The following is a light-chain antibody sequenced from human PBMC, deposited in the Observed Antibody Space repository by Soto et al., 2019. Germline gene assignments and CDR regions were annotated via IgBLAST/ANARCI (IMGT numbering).Light chain of an antibody. V-gene: IGLV1-51*01. CDR3: ATWDSSLSAHV. Sequence: QSVMTQPPSVSAAPGQEVAISCSGSSSNIGNNFVSWYQQFPGTAPKLLIYDNDKRPSRIPDRFSGSKSGTSATLGITGLQTGDEADYYCATWDSSLSAHVFGGGTKLTVL. CDR1: SSNIGNNF. J-gene: IGLJ2*01. CDR2: DND.